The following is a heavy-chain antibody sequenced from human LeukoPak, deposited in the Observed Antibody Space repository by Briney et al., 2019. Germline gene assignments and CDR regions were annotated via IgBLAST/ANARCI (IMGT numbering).Heavy chain of an antibody. CDR2: ISAYNGNT. CDR1: GYTFTIYG. Sequence: ASVKVSCTSSGYTFTIYGISWVRQAPGQGLEWMGWISAYNGNTNYAQKLQGRVTMTTDTSTSTAYMELRSLRSDDTAVYYCARITMIVTDWFDPWGQGTLVTGSS. CDR3: ARITMIVTDWFDP. V-gene: IGHV1-18*01. D-gene: IGHD3-22*01. J-gene: IGHJ5*02.